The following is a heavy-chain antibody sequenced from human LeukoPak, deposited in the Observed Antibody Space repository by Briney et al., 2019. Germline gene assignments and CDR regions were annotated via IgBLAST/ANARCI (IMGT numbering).Heavy chain of an antibody. V-gene: IGHV4-30-2*01. Sequence: SETLSLTCAVSGGSISRGGYSGSWIRQPPGKALKWIGNIYHSGSTYYNPSLKSQVTISVDRSKNQFSLKLSSVTAADTAVYYCARGMRYCSSTSCTNWFDPWGQGTLVTVSS. CDR2: IYHSGST. J-gene: IGHJ5*02. CDR1: GGSISRGGYS. CDR3: ARGMRYCSSTSCTNWFDP. D-gene: IGHD2-2*01.